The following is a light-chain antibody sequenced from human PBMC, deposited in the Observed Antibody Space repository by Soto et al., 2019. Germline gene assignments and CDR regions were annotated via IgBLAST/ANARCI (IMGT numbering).Light chain of an antibody. CDR1: SSNVGTYNY. V-gene: IGLV2-14*01. CDR3: SSYTTSSTLV. CDR2: EVN. Sequence: SALTQPAAGSGSPGQSITISCTGTSSNVGTYNYVSWYQQHPGKAPKLMIYEVNSRPSGVSNRFSGSKSGNTASLTISGLQTEDEADYYCSSYTTSSTLVFGGGTKVTVL. J-gene: IGLJ2*01.